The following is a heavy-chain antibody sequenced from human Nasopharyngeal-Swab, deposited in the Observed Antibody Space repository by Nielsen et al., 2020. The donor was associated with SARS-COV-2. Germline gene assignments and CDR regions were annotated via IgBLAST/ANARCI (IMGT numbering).Heavy chain of an antibody. CDR1: GFTFVTYW. J-gene: IGHJ4*02. CDR2: IKQDGSEK. CDR3: ARVGWWFHYYFDY. V-gene: IGHV3-7*01. D-gene: IGHD2-15*01. Sequence: GGSLRLSCAASGFTFVTYWMTWVRQAPGKGLEWVANIKQDGSEKYYVDSVKGRFTISRDNAKNSLYLQMNSMRAEDTAVYYCARVGWWFHYYFDYWGQGTLATVSS.